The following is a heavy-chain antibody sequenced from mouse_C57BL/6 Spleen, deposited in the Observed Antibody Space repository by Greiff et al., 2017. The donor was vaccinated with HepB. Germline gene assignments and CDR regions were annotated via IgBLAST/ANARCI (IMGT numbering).Heavy chain of an antibody. CDR2: IHPNSGST. Sequence: VQLQQPGAELVKPGASVKLSCKASGYTFTSYWMHWVKQRPGQGLEWIGMIHPNSGSTNYNEKFKRKATLTVDKSSSTAYMQLSSLTSEDSAVYYSAFYDSYYWAFAYWGQGTPVTVSA. J-gene: IGHJ3*01. D-gene: IGHD2-3*01. CDR3: AFYDSYYWAFAY. CDR1: GYTFTSYW. V-gene: IGHV1-64*01.